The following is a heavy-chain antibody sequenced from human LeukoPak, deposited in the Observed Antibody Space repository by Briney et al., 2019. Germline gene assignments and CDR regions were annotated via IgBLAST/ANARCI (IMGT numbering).Heavy chain of an antibody. V-gene: IGHV4-34*01. Sequence: PSETLSLTCAVYGGSFSGYYWSWIRQPPGKGLEWIGEINRSGSTNYNPSLKSRVTISVDTSKNQFSLKLSSVTAADTAVYYCARIYSSSSNWGQGTLVTVSS. CDR3: ARIYSSSSN. CDR1: GGSFSGYY. D-gene: IGHD6-6*01. CDR2: INRSGST. J-gene: IGHJ4*02.